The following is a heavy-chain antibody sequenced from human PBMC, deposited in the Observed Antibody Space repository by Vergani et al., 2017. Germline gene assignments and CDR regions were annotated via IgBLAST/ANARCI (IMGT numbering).Heavy chain of an antibody. D-gene: IGHD3-3*01. Sequence: EVQLVESGGGLVQPGGSLRLSCAASGFTFSSYWMSWVRQAPGKGLEWVANIKQDGSEKYYVDSVKGRFTISRDNAKNSLYLQMNSLRAEDTAVYYCAREGFLAWFGDQYYYYYYIDVWGKGTTVTVSS. CDR3: AREGFLAWFGDQYYYYYYIDV. J-gene: IGHJ6*03. V-gene: IGHV3-7*01. CDR1: GFTFSSYW. CDR2: IKQDGSEK.